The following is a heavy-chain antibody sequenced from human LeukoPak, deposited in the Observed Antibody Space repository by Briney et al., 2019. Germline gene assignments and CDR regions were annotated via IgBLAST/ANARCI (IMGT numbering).Heavy chain of an antibody. CDR1: GGSFSGYY. CDR2: INHSGST. V-gene: IGHV4-34*01. J-gene: IGHJ5*02. CDR3: ARGLFPRWFDP. Sequence: PSETLSLTCAVYGGSFSGYYWSWIRHPPGKGLEWIGEINHSGSTNYNPSLKSRVTISVDTSKNQFSLKLSSVTAADTAVYYCARGLFPRWFDPWGQGTLVTVSS.